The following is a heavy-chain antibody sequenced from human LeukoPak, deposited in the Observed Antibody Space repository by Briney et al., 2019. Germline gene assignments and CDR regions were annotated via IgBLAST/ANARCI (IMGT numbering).Heavy chain of an antibody. Sequence: SAPLSLTCSVSGGFISDCYWSWIRQPPGKGVEWIGYFYYSGSTYYNPSLKGRVTISLDTSKNQFSLKLSFVTAADTAVYYCARGVAAPGTGGLSWFDPWGQGTLVTVSS. CDR2: FYYSGST. J-gene: IGHJ5*02. V-gene: IGHV4-59*13. D-gene: IGHD6-13*01. CDR1: GGFISDCY. CDR3: ARGVAAPGTGGLSWFDP.